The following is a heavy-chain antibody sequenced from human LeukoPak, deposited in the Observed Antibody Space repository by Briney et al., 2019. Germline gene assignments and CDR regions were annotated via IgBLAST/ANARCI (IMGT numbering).Heavy chain of an antibody. CDR2: IYHSGST. V-gene: IGHV4-38-2*01. CDR1: GYSISSGYY. CDR3: AGECYSSSSSAKNYYYYYMDV. Sequence: NPSETLSLTCAVSGYSISSGYYWGWIRQPPGKGLEWIGSIYHSGSTYYNPSLKSRVTISVDTSKNQFSLKLSSVTAADTAVYYCAGECYSSSSSAKNYYYYYMDVWGKGTTVTVSS. D-gene: IGHD6-6*01. J-gene: IGHJ6*03.